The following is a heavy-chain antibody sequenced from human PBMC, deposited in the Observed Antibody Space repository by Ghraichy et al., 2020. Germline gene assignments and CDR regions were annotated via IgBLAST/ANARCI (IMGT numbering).Heavy chain of an antibody. V-gene: IGHV3-23*01. D-gene: IGHD1-26*01. Sequence: GGSLRLSCSASGFTFSSYAMSWVRQAPGKGLEWVSSISGSGGSTYYADSVKGRFTISRDKSKNTLYLQMNSLRVEDTAVFYCAKGIVGTVSASDYWGQGTLVTVSS. J-gene: IGHJ4*02. CDR2: ISGSGGST. CDR1: GFTFSSYA. CDR3: AKGIVGTVSASDY.